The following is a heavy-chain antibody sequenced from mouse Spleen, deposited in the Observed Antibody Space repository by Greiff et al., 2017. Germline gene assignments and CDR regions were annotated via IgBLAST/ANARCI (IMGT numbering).Heavy chain of an antibody. D-gene: IGHD2-3*01. CDR2: IHPNSGST. CDR3: ARDDGYSRRNAMDY. Sequence: QVQLQQPGAELVKPGASVKLSCKASGYTFTSYWMHWVKQRPGQGLEWIGMIHPNSGSTNYNEKFKSKATLTVDKSSSSAYMQLSSLTSEDSAVYYCARDDGYSRRNAMDYWGQGTSVTVSS. J-gene: IGHJ4*01. CDR1: GYTFTSYW. V-gene: IGHV1-64*01.